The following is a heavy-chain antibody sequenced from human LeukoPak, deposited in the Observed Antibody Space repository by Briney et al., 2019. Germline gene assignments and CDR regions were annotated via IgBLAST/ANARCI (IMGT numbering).Heavy chain of an antibody. Sequence: GASVKVSCKASGYTFTSYGISWVRQAPGQGLEWMGWISAYNGNTNYAQKLQGRVTMTTDTSTSTAYMELRSLRSDDTAVYYCAKGAGGFSYYNWFDPWGQGTLVTVSS. J-gene: IGHJ5*02. CDR3: AKGAGGFSYYNWFDP. D-gene: IGHD5-18*01. V-gene: IGHV1-18*01. CDR2: ISAYNGNT. CDR1: GYTFTSYG.